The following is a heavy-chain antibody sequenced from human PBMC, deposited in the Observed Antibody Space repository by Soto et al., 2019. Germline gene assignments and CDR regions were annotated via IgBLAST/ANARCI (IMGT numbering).Heavy chain of an antibody. V-gene: IGHV4-30-2*01. CDR2: IYPSGNT. CDR1: GDSISSGGYT. CDR3: VRVVSIAFGRGFFDS. Sequence: QVQLLESGSGLVKPSQTLTLTCAVSGDSISSGGYTWRWLRQPPGKGLEWIGYIYPSGNTYYNSSLNGRVGISADNSKNQFSLTLTSVTAADTAVYYCVRVVSIAFGRGFFDSWGQGTLVTVSS. J-gene: IGHJ4*02. D-gene: IGHD2-15*01.